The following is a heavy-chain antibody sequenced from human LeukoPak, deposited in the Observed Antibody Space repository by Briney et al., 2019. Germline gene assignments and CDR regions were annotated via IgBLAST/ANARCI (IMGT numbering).Heavy chain of an antibody. D-gene: IGHD4-23*01. CDR3: ARSSGVITVAPFDC. CDR2: ISGSGGST. V-gene: IGHV3-23*01. J-gene: IGHJ4*02. CDR1: GFTFSSYA. Sequence: GGSLRLSCAASGFTFSSYAMSWVRQAPGKGLEWVSAISGSGGSTYYADSVKGRFTISRDNSKNTLYLQMNSLRAEDAAVYYSARSSGVITVAPFDCWGQGTLVTVSS.